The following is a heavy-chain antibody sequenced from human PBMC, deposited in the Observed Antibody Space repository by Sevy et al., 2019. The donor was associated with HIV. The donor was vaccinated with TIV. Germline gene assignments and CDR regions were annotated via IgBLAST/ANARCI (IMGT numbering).Heavy chain of an antibody. V-gene: IGHV1-69*13. J-gene: IGHJ6*02. CDR3: ARAVRSSGSYYTTYQNYYYYGMDV. CDR1: GGTFSSYA. CDR2: IIPIFGTV. D-gene: IGHD3-10*01. Sequence: ASVKVSCKDSGGTFSSYAISWVRQAPGQGLEWMGGIIPIFGTVNYAQRFQGRVTITADESTSTAYMELSSLRSEDTAVYYCARAVRSSGSYYTTYQNYYYYGMDVWGQGTTVTVSS.